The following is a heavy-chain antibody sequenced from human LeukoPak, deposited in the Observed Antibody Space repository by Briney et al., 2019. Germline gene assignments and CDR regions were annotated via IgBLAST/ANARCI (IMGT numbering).Heavy chain of an antibody. V-gene: IGHV3-48*01. CDR2: ISSDGTTI. CDR1: GFSFSRYS. Sequence: GGTLRLSCTASGFSFSRYSMNWVRQAPGKGLEWISYISSDGTTIYYADSVKGRFTISRDNARNSLYLQMNSLRAEDTAVYYCARDPAMQTWLSAYYFDYWGQGTQVTVSS. CDR3: ARDPAMQTWLSAYYFDY. J-gene: IGHJ4*02. D-gene: IGHD3-22*01.